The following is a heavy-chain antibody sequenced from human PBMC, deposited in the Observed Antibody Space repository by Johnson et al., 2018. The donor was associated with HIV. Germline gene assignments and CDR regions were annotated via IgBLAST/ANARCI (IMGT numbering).Heavy chain of an antibody. D-gene: IGHD1-26*01. V-gene: IGHV3-23*04. CDR1: GFTFSNYA. CDR3: ARVRRREQKLDAFDI. CDR2: ISGRAGRT. Sequence: VQLVESGGGVVQPGGSLRLSCAASGFTFSNYAMSWVRQAPGKGLQWVSTISGRAGRTDYADSVKGRFTLSRDNSKNRLYLQMNSLRAEDTAIYYCARVRRREQKLDAFDIWGQGTMVTVSS. J-gene: IGHJ3*02.